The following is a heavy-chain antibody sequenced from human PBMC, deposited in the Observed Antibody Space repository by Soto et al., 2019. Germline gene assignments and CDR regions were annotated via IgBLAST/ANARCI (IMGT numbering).Heavy chain of an antibody. J-gene: IGHJ4*02. V-gene: IGHV4-30-4*01. CDR3: ARAGSYGDAFFDY. Sequence: QVQLQESGPGLVKPSQTLSLTCTVSGGSISSGDYYWSWIRQPPGKGLEWIGYIYYSGSTYYNPSLKRRVTISVDTSKNQFSLKLSSVTAADTAVYYCARAGSYGDAFFDYWGQGTLVTVSS. CDR1: GGSISSGDYY. D-gene: IGHD4-17*01. CDR2: IYYSGST.